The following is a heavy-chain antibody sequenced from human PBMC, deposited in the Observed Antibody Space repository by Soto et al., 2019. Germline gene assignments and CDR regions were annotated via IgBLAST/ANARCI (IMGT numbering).Heavy chain of an antibody. D-gene: IGHD3-3*01. CDR3: ARLTPPPWFITIFGVAPSDAFDI. V-gene: IGHV4-39*01. J-gene: IGHJ3*02. CDR1: GGSISSSSYY. Sequence: PSETLSLTCTVSGGSISSSSYYWGWIRQPPGKGLEWIGSIHYSGSTYYNPSLKSRVTISVDTSKNQSSLKLSSVTAADTAVYYCARLTPPPWFITIFGVAPSDAFDIWGQGTMVTVSS. CDR2: IHYSGST.